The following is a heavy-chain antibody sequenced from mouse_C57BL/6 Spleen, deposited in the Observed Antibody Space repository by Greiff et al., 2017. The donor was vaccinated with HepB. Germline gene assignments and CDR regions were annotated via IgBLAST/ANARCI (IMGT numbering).Heavy chain of an antibody. CDR2: IDPSDSYT. J-gene: IGHJ1*03. V-gene: IGHV1-69*01. CDR3: ARDYSNYGGYFDV. CDR1: GYTFTSYW. D-gene: IGHD2-5*01. Sequence: QVQLQQPGAELVMPGASVKLSCKASGYTFTSYWMHWVKQRPGQGLEWIGEIDPSDSYTNYNQKFKGKSTLTVDKSSSTAYMQRSSLTSEDSAVYYCARDYSNYGGYFDVWGTGTTVTVSS.